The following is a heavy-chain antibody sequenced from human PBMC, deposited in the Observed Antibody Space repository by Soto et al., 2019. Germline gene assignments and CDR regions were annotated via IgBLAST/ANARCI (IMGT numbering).Heavy chain of an antibody. V-gene: IGHV3-23*01. J-gene: IGHJ6*02. CDR1: GFTFSSYA. D-gene: IGHD3-10*01. Sequence: EVQLLESGGGLVQPGGSLRLSCAASGFTFSSYAMSWVRQAPGKGLEWVSAISGSGGSTYYADSVKGRFTISRDNSKNTLYLQMNSLRAEDTAVYYCAKDLWFGEFYYYYYGMDVWGQGTTVTVSS. CDR3: AKDLWFGEFYYYYYGMDV. CDR2: ISGSGGST.